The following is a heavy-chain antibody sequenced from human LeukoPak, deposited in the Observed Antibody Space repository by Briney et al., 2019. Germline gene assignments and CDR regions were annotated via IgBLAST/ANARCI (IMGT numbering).Heavy chain of an antibody. J-gene: IGHJ4*02. Sequence: ASVKVSCKASGYTFTSYYMHWVRQAPGQGLEWMGIINPSGGSTSYAQKFQGRVTMTRDTSISTAYMELSRLRSDDTAVYYCARLKGAAAGIIEYWGQGTLVTVSS. D-gene: IGHD6-13*01. CDR1: GYTFTSYY. CDR2: INPSGGST. CDR3: ARLKGAAAGIIEY. V-gene: IGHV1-46*01.